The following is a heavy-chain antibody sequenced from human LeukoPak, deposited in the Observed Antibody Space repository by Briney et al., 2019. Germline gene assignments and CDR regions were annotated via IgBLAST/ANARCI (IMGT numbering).Heavy chain of an antibody. Sequence: SETLSLTCAVYGGSFSGYYWSWIRQPPGKGLEWIGEINHSGGTNYNPSLKSRVTISVDTSKNQFSLKLSSVTAADTAVYYCARGRRYQLLYNWFDSWGQGTLVTVSS. CDR2: INHSGGT. J-gene: IGHJ5*01. D-gene: IGHD2-2*01. V-gene: IGHV4-34*01. CDR1: GGSFSGYY. CDR3: ARGRRYQLLYNWFDS.